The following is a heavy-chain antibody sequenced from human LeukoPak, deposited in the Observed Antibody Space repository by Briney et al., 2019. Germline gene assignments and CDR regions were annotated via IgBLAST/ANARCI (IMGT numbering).Heavy chain of an antibody. J-gene: IGHJ3*02. CDR3: ARAVRYCSSSTCYTYDAVDI. CDR1: GFTFSSYW. D-gene: IGHD2-2*02. Sequence: PGGSLRLSCAASGFTFSSYWMHWVRQAPGKGLEWVSRISNDGSRTSSADSVKGRFTISRDNAKNTLYLQMNSLRAEDTAVYYCARAVRYCSSSTCYTYDAVDIWGQGTMVTVSS. CDR2: ISNDGSRT. V-gene: IGHV3-74*01.